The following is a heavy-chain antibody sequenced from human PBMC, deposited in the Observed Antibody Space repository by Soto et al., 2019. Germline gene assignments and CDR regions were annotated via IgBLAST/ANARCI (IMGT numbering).Heavy chain of an antibody. D-gene: IGHD3-10*01. CDR2: IYYTAIT. Sequence: SETLSLTCTVSGDSITDYYWSWIRQPPGKELEYIGYIYYTAITNYNPSLKSRVTISVDTSKNQFSLKLSSVTAADTAVYYCARHVRMRFGESPYNWFDPWGQGTLVTVSS. J-gene: IGHJ5*02. CDR3: ARHVRMRFGESPYNWFDP. CDR1: GDSITDYY. V-gene: IGHV4-59*08.